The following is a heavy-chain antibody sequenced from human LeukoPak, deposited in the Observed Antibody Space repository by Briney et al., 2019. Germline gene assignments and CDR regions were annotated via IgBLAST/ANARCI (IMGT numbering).Heavy chain of an antibody. CDR1: GSRFTNYW. Sequence: GESLKISCKTSGSRFTNYWIVWVRQVPGKGLEWMGIIYPGDSDTRYSPSFQGQVTISADKSISTAYLQWSSLKASDTAMYYCAKLGASFYFDYWGQGTLVTVSS. J-gene: IGHJ4*02. CDR2: IYPGDSDT. CDR3: AKLGASFYFDY. D-gene: IGHD4/OR15-4a*01. V-gene: IGHV5-51*01.